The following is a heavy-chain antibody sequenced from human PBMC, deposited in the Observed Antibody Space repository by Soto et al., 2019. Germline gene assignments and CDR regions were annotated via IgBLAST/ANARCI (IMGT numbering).Heavy chain of an antibody. V-gene: IGHV3-21*02. D-gene: IGHD3-10*01. CDR2: ISSDNTNI. J-gene: IGHJ6*02. Sequence: EVQLVESGGGLVKPGGSLRLSCAASRFTFSSYNMNWVRQAPGKGLEWVSCISSDNTNIHYADSVKGRFTTSRDNARNSLYLQMNSLRVEDTAVYYGAGDYMLMIRGVIEHYFAMDVWGQGTTVTVSS. CDR3: AGDYMLMIRGVIEHYFAMDV. CDR1: RFTFSSYN.